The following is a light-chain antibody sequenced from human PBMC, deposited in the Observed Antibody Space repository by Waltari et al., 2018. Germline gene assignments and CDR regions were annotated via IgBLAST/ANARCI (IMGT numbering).Light chain of an antibody. Sequence: DIQMTQSPPSLSASVGDRVNITCRASQSVNRWLAWYQQKPGKAPNLLIYKASRLESGVPSRFSGSGSGTEFTLTISSLQPDDFATYFCQQINEYPWTFGLGTNVEIK. CDR2: KAS. CDR1: QSVNRW. CDR3: QQINEYPWT. V-gene: IGKV1-5*03. J-gene: IGKJ1*01.